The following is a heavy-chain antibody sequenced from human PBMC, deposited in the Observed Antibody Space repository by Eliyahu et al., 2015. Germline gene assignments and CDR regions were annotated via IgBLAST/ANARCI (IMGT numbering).Heavy chain of an antibody. D-gene: IGHD2-15*01. Sequence: QVQLVESGGGVVQPGRSLRLXCAAXGFXXSSYGMHWVRQAPGKGLEWVAVISYDGSNKYNADSVKGRFTISRDNSKNTLYLQXNSLRAEDTAVYYCAKGEVAATLLSGMDVWGQGTTVTVSS. CDR1: GFXXSSYG. CDR3: AKGEVAATLLSGMDV. V-gene: IGHV3-30*18. J-gene: IGHJ6*02. CDR2: ISYDGSNK.